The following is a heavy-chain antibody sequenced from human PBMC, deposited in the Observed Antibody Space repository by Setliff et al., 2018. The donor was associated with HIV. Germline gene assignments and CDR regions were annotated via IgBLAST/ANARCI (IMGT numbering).Heavy chain of an antibody. CDR2: ISNSGEST. V-gene: IGHV3-23*01. D-gene: IGHD3-16*01. J-gene: IGHJ6*02. CDR1: GFSFSSYS. CDR3: ATDKGGPKRRQLVSLGGGAFQYHYLYFGMDV. Sequence: GSLRLSCAASGFSFSSYSMSWVRQAPGKGLEWVSSISNSGESTYYADSVKGRFTISRDNSKNSLFLQMTSLRTEDTALYYCATDKGGPKRRQLVSLGGGAFQYHYLYFGMDVWGQGTTVTVSS.